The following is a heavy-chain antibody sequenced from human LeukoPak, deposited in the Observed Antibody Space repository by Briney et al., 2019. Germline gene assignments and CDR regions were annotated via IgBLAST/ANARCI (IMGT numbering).Heavy chain of an antibody. CDR2: MNPDSGNT. Sequence: GALVKVSCKASGYTFTIYDINWVRQAAGQGLEWMGWMNPDSGNTDFAQKFQGRVTMTRNTSISTAYMELSSLTSEDTAVYYCAVHLPGDYLDPWGQGTLVTVSS. J-gene: IGHJ5*02. CDR3: AVHLPGDYLDP. D-gene: IGHD4-17*01. CDR1: GYTFTIYD. V-gene: IGHV1-8*01.